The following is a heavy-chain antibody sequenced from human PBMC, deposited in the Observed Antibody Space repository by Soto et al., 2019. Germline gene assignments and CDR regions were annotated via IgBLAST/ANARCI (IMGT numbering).Heavy chain of an antibody. Sequence: LPEAPSHSYTGSGRSISSYYWSWIRQPPGKGLEWIGYIYYSGSTNYNPSLKSRVTISVDTSKNQFSLKLSSVTAADTAVYYCARLGGYYQAFD. J-gene: IGHJ4*01. CDR1: GRSISSYY. CDR3: ARLGGYYQAFD. CDR2: IYYSGST. V-gene: IGHV4-59*08. D-gene: IGHD3-22*01.